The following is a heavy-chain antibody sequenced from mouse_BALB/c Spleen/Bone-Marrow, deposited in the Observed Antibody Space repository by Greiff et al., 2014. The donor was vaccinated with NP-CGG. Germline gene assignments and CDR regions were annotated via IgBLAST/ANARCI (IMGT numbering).Heavy chain of an antibody. Sequence: VQLKQSGPELVKPGASVKMSCKASGYTFTGYVMHWVKQKPGQGLEWIGYINPYSDGTKYNEKFKGKATLTSDKSSSTAYMELSSLTSGDSAVYYCAREGGLRRGDYYVMDYWGQGTSVTVSS. V-gene: IGHV1-14*01. J-gene: IGHJ4*01. D-gene: IGHD2-4*01. CDR3: AREGGLRRGDYYVMDY. CDR1: GYTFTGYV. CDR2: INPYSDGT.